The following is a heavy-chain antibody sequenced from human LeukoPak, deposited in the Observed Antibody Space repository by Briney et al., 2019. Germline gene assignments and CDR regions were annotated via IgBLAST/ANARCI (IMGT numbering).Heavy chain of an antibody. V-gene: IGHV4-59*08. CDR3: ARGRGYGGNYLRAFDI. CDR2: NSGST. D-gene: IGHD1-26*01. J-gene: IGHJ3*02. CDR1: GGSIGSYF. Sequence: SETLSLTCTVSGGSIGSYFWSWIRQPPGKGLEWIGYNSGSTKYNPSLKSRVTISVDTSKNQSSLKLSSVTAADTAVYYCARGRGYGGNYLRAFDIWGQGTMVSVSS.